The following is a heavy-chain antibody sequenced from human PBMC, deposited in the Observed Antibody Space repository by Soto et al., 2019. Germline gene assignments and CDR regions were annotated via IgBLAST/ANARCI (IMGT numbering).Heavy chain of an antibody. CDR2: IWYDGSKK. CDR3: ARAYDHIWRSYYDQ. D-gene: IGHD3-16*01. CDR1: GFTFSSYG. J-gene: IGHJ5*02. Sequence: QVQLVESGGGVVQPGRSLRLSCAASGFTFSSYGIHWVRQAPGKGLEWVAVIWYDGSKKYYADSVKGRFTISRDNSKNTLYLQMDSLRAEDTAVYYCARAYDHIWRSYYDQWGQGTLVTVSS. V-gene: IGHV3-33*01.